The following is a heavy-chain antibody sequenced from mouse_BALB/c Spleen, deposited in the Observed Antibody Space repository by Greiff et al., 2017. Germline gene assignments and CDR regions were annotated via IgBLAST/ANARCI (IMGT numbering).Heavy chain of an antibody. Sequence: EVQLQQSGPGLVKPSQSLSLTCSVTGYSITSGYYWNWIRQFPGNKLEWMGYISYDGSNNYNPSLKNRISITRDTSKNQFFLKLNSVTTEDTATYYCARTIWSYAMDYWGQGTSVTVSS. CDR3: ARTIWSYAMDY. CDR1: GYSITSGYY. J-gene: IGHJ4*01. V-gene: IGHV3-6*02. CDR2: ISYDGSN. D-gene: IGHD1-1*02.